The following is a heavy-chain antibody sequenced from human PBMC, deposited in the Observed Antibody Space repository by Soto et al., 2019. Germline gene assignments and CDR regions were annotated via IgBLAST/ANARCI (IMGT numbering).Heavy chain of an antibody. CDR2: INGDGSDT. Sequence: TGGSLRLSCGASGFDFSNYWMHWVRQAPGKGLVWVSRINGDGSDTKYADSVKGRFTISRDNARNTVYLQMNSLRADDTAVYYCARDQTTGDWFDAWGQGALVTVSS. J-gene: IGHJ5*02. CDR1: GFDFSNYW. V-gene: IGHV3-74*03. CDR3: ARDQTTGDWFDA. D-gene: IGHD4-17*01.